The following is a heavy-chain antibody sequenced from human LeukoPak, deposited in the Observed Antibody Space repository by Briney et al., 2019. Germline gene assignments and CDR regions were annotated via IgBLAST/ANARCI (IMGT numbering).Heavy chain of an antibody. J-gene: IGHJ4*02. Sequence: EASVKVSCKASGYTFTGYYMHWVRQAPGQGLEWMGWINPNSGGTNYAQKFQGRVTMTRDTSISTAYMELSRLGSDDTAVYYCARDPGYSYGPRATIGDSWGQGTLVTVSS. V-gene: IGHV1-2*02. CDR1: GYTFTGYY. CDR2: INPNSGGT. CDR3: ARDPGYSYGPRATIGDS. D-gene: IGHD5-18*01.